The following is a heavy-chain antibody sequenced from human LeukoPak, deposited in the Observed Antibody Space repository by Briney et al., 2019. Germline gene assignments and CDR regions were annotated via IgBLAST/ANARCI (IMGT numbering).Heavy chain of an antibody. J-gene: IGHJ4*02. D-gene: IGHD1-26*01. CDR3: ARGRNRDWVLRYLDY. CDR2: INHSGST. CDR1: GGSFSGYY. Sequence: SETLSLTCAVYGGSFSGYYWSWIRQPPGKGLEWIGEINHSGSTNYNPSPKSRVTISVDTSKNQFSLKLSSVTAADTAVYYCARGRNRDWVLRYLDYWGQGTLVTVSS. V-gene: IGHV4-34*01.